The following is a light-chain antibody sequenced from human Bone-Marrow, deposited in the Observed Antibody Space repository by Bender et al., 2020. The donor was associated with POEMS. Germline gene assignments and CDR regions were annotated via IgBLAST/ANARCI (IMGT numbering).Light chain of an antibody. CDR3: ATWDDSLSGVV. CDR2: DND. V-gene: IGLV1-51*01. J-gene: IGLJ2*01. Sequence: QSVLTQPPSVSAAPGQKVTVSCSGSSSNIGNNYVSWYQQLPGTAPKLLISDNDKRPSGIPDRFSGSKSGTSASLAISGLRSEDEADYYCATWDDSLSGVVFGGGTKLTVL. CDR1: SSNIGNNY.